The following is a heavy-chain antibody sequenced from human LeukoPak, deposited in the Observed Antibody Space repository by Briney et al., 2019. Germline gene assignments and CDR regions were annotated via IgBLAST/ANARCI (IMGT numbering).Heavy chain of an antibody. CDR3: ARLSSHYGDYKVDP. CDR1: GFTFSTYW. D-gene: IGHD4-17*01. CDR2: INRDASSI. Sequence: GGSLRLSCAASGFTFSTYWMHWVRQAPGKGLVWVSRINRDASSIAYADSVQGRFTISGDNSKNTLYLQMNSLRAEDTAVYYCARLSSHYGDYKVDPWGQGTLVTVSS. J-gene: IGHJ5*02. V-gene: IGHV3-74*01.